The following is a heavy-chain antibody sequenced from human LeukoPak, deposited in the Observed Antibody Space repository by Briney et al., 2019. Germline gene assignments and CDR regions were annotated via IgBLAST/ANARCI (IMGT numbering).Heavy chain of an antibody. CDR3: ARQYSGYDYGGY. Sequence: GGSLRLSCAASGFAFSNSWMTWLRQAPGKGLEWVAHIKEDGSEEYYVDSVKGRFTVSRDNAKNSLYLQMNSLREEDTAVYYCARQYSGYDYGGYWGQGTLVTVSS. CDR1: GFAFSNSW. J-gene: IGHJ4*02. V-gene: IGHV3-7*02. CDR2: IKEDGSEE. D-gene: IGHD5-12*01.